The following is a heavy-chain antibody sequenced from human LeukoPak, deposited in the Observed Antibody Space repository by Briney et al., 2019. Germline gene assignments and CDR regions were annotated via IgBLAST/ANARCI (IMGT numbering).Heavy chain of an antibody. V-gene: IGHV1-2*02. Sequence: ASVKVSCKASGCTFTGYYMHWVRQAPGQGLEWMGWINPNSGGTNYAQKFQGRVTMTRDTSISTAYMELSRLRSDDTAVYYCARERQWLDIFDYWGQGTLVTVSS. J-gene: IGHJ4*02. CDR3: ARERQWLDIFDY. D-gene: IGHD6-19*01. CDR2: INPNSGGT. CDR1: GCTFTGYY.